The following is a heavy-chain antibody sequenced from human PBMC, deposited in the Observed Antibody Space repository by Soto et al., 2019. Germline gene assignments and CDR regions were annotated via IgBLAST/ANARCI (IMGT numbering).Heavy chain of an antibody. J-gene: IGHJ3*01. CDR2: INPNSGGT. CDR1: GYTFTGYY. D-gene: IGHD4-17*01. CDR3: ARDLDYGGNSEASDV. V-gene: IGHV1-2*04. Sequence: ASVKVSCKASGYTFTGYYMHWVRQAPGQGLEWMGWINPNSGGTNYAQKFQGWVTMTRDTSISTAYLQWSSLKASDTAMYYCARDLDYGGNSEASDVWGQGTMVTVSS.